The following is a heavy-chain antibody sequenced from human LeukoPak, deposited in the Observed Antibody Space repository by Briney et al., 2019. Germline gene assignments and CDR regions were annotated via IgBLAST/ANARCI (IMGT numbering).Heavy chain of an antibody. CDR2: ISASGGST. D-gene: IGHD1-14*01. V-gene: IGHV3-23*01. CDR3: AKPARTDYADY. CDR1: GLTFSSYA. J-gene: IGHJ4*02. Sequence: GRTLSLSCAASGLTFSSYAINWVRQAPGKGLEWVTSISASGGSTYYADSVKGRFTISRDNSKNTLYLQMNSLRAEDTAVYYCAKPARTDYADYWGQGILVTVSS.